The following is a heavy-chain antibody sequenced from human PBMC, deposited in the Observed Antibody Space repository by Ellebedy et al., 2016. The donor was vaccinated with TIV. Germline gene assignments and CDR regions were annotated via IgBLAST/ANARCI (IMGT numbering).Heavy chain of an antibody. Sequence: GGSLRLSXAASGFTFSGSAMHWVRQASGKGLEWVGRIRSKANSYATAYAASVKGRFTISRDDSKNTAYLQMNSLKTEDTAVYYCMAVVVPAVPNEDYWGQGTLVTVSS. CDR1: GFTFSGSA. D-gene: IGHD2-2*01. V-gene: IGHV3-73*01. CDR3: MAVVVPAVPNEDY. J-gene: IGHJ4*02. CDR2: IRSKANSYAT.